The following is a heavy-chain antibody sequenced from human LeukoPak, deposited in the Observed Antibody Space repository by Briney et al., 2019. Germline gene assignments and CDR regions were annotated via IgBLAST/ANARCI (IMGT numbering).Heavy chain of an antibody. CDR3: AGYSNGWYVVA. Sequence: PSETQSLTCTVSGGSISSGHYNWGWIRQPPGEGLEWIGTMYYAGAYCKPSLKSRVTISVDTSKNQFSLKLSSVTAADTAIYYCAGYSNGWYVVAWGQGILVTVSS. J-gene: IGHJ5*02. CDR1: GGSISSGHYN. D-gene: IGHD6-19*01. CDR2: MYYAGA. V-gene: IGHV4-39*01.